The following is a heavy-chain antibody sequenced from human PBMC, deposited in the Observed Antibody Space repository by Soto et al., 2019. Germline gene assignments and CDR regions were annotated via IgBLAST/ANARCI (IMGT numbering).Heavy chain of an antibody. V-gene: IGHV5-10-1*01. D-gene: IGHD6-6*01. CDR2: IDPSDSYT. CDR1: GYSFTSYW. Sequence: GESLKISCKGSGYSFTSYWISWVRQMPGKGLEWMGRIDPSDSYTNYSPSFQGHVTISADKSISTAYLQWSSLKASDTAMYYCWYSSSSNYYYYGMDVWGQGTTVTVSS. J-gene: IGHJ6*02. CDR3: WYSSSSNYYYYGMDV.